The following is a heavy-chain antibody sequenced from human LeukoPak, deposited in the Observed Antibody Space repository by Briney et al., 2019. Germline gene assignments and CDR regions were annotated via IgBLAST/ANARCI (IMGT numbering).Heavy chain of an antibody. J-gene: IGHJ4*01. D-gene: IGHD1-26*01. Sequence: GGSLRLSCAASGFTFSSYAMSSVRQAPGKGLEWVSAIIDSGGSTYYADSVKGRFTISRDNSKNTLYLQMNSLRAEDTAVYYCEKVCARSSTYYGADCWGQGTLVTVSS. CDR2: IIDSGGST. V-gene: IGHV3-23*01. CDR3: EKVCARSSTYYGADC. CDR1: GFTFSSYA.